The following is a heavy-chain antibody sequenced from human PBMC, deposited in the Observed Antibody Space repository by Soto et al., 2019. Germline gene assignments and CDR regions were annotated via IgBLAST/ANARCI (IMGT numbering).Heavy chain of an antibody. J-gene: IGHJ4*02. D-gene: IGHD3-9*01. V-gene: IGHV3-23*01. CDR1: GFTFSSYA. Sequence: GGSLRLSCAASGFTFSSYAMSWVRQAPEKGLEWVSAISGSGGSTYYADSVKGRFTISRDNSKNTLYLQMNSLRAEDTAVYYCAKDPYRISYYDILTGYSPHNYWGQGTLVTVSS. CDR3: AKDPYRISYYDILTGYSPHNY. CDR2: ISGSGGST.